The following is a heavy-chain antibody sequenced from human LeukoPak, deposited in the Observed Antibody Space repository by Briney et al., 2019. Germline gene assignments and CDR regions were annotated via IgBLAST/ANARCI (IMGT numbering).Heavy chain of an antibody. J-gene: IGHJ6*03. CDR2: ISWDGGST. Sequence: GGSLRLSCAASEFTFSDYNMHWVRQAPGKGLEWVSLISWDGGSTYYADSVKGRFTISRDNSKNSLYLQMNSLRTEDTALYYCAKDYAAVGNYYYYYYMDVWGKGTTVTVSS. CDR1: EFTFSDYN. V-gene: IGHV3-43*01. CDR3: AKDYAAVGNYYYYYYMDV. D-gene: IGHD6-13*01.